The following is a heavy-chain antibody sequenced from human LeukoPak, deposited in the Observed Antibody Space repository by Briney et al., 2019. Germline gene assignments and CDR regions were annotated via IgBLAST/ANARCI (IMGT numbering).Heavy chain of an antibody. D-gene: IGHD6-6*01. Sequence: PGGSLRLSCAASGFTFSSYGMHWVRQAPGKGLEWVAFIRYDGSNKYYADSVKGRFTISRDNSKNTLYLQMNSLRAEDTAVYYCAKEVPSIAAPGAFDIWGQGTMVTVSS. J-gene: IGHJ3*02. V-gene: IGHV3-30*02. CDR3: AKEVPSIAAPGAFDI. CDR1: GFTFSSYG. CDR2: IRYDGSNK.